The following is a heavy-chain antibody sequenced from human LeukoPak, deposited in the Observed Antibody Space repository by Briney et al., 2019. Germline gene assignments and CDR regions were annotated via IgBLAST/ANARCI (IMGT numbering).Heavy chain of an antibody. CDR1: GFTFSSYS. CDR2: ISSSSSYK. Sequence: GGSLRLSCAASGFTFSSYSMNWVRQAPGKGLEWVSSISSSSSYKYYADSVKGRFTISRDNAKNSLYLQMNSLRAEDTAVYYCAGAEGPLYYFDYWGQGTLVTVSS. D-gene: IGHD1-14*01. J-gene: IGHJ4*02. CDR3: AGAEGPLYYFDY. V-gene: IGHV3-21*01.